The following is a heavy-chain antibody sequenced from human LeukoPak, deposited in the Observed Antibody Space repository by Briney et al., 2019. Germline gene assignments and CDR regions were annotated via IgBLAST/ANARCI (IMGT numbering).Heavy chain of an antibody. CDR1: GFTLTNYA. D-gene: IGHD6-13*01. CDR3: ARSIAAAGTPFDY. Sequence: GRSLGLSCAASGFTLTNYAMHWVRQAPGKGLEWVAVISYDGSNQYYADSVKGRFTISRDNSKNTLYLQMNSLRAEDTAIYYCARSIAAAGTPFDYWGQGTLVTVSS. CDR2: ISYDGSNQ. J-gene: IGHJ4*02. V-gene: IGHV3-30-3*01.